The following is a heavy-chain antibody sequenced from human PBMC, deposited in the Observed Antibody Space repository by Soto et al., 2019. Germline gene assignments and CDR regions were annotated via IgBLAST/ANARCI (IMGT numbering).Heavy chain of an antibody. Sequence: PGGSLRLSCAASGITLSNAWMNWVRQAPGKGLEWVGRIRSKTDGGATEYAAPVKGRFTFSRDDSENTLYLQMSGLKTEDTALYYCTRTRPDTNVFDYWGQGTMVTGSS. V-gene: IGHV3-15*01. CDR1: GITLSNAW. CDR3: TRTRPDTNVFDY. CDR2: IRSKTDGGAT. J-gene: IGHJ3*01. D-gene: IGHD3-22*01.